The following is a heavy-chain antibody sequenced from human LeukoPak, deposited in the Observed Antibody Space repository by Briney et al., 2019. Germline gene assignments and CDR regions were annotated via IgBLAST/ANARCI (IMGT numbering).Heavy chain of an antibody. CDR2: IYSGGST. Sequence: QTGGSLRLSCAASGFTFSSYAMSWVRPPPGKGLEWVSVIYSGGSTYYADSVKGRFTISRDNSKNTLYLQMNSLRAEDTAVYYCVTSRRVVITKATYYFDYWGQGTLVTVSS. CDR1: GFTFSSYA. D-gene: IGHD3-22*01. CDR3: VTSRRVVITKATYYFDY. V-gene: IGHV3-23*03. J-gene: IGHJ4*02.